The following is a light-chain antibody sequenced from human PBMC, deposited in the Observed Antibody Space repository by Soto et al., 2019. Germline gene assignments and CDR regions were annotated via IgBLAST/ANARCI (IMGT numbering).Light chain of an antibody. Sequence: QSVLTQPASVSGSPGQSITISCTGTSSDVGGYNYVSWYQQHPGKAPKLMIYDVSNRPSVVSNRFSCSKSGYTASLTISGLQAEDEADYYCSSYTSSSTVVFGGGTKVTVL. CDR1: SSDVGGYNY. CDR3: SSYTSSSTVV. J-gene: IGLJ2*01. CDR2: DVS. V-gene: IGLV2-14*01.